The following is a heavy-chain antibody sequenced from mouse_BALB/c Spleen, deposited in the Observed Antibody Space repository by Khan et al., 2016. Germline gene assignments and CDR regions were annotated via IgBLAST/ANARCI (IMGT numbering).Heavy chain of an antibody. V-gene: IGHV1-12*01. CDR1: GYTFTSYN. CDR2: IYPGNGDT. J-gene: IGHJ2*01. Sequence: QVQLQQSGAELVKPGASVKMSCKASGYTFTSYNMHWVKQTPGQGLEWIGAIYPGNGDTSYNQKFKGKATLTADKSSSTAYMQLSSLTSEDSAVYYCAREDNYFDSWGQGTTLTVSS. CDR3: AREDNYFDS.